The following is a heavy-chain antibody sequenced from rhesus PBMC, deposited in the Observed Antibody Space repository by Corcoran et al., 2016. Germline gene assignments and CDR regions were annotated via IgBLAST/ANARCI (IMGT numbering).Heavy chain of an antibody. CDR1: GYSLSSGYY. J-gene: IGHJ6*01. V-gene: IGHV4S14*01. Sequence: QVQLQESGPGLVQPSETLSLTCAVSGYSLSSGYYWVWIRQPPGAGLVGIGSIYGSGGSNYLNPSLKSRVTLSVDTSKNQFSLKLSSVTAADTAVYYCARDGYSYPYYGLDSWGQGVVVTVSS. D-gene: IGHD5-24*01. CDR3: ARDGYSYPYYGLDS. CDR2: IYGSGGSN.